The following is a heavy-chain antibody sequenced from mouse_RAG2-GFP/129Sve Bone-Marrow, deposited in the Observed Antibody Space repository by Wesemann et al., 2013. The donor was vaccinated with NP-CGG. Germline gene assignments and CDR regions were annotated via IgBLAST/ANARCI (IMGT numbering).Heavy chain of an antibody. J-gene: IGHJ2*01. D-gene: IGHD4-1*01. CDR1: GFTFSSYG. V-gene: IGHV5-9-2*01. Sequence: EVKLVESWGGLVKPGGSLKLSCAASGFTFSSYGMSWVRQTPEKRLEWVATISGGGSYTYYPDSVKGRFTISRDNAKNNLYLQMSSLRSEDTALYYCARHPNWTYYFDYWGQGTTLTVSS. CDR2: ISGGGSYT. CDR3: ARHPNWTYYFDY.